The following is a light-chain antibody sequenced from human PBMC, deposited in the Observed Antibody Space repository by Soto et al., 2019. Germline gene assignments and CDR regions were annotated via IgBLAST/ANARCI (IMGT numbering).Light chain of an antibody. CDR2: GAS. Sequence: EVVLAQSPGTLSLSPGDRATLSCRASQSVSSSYLAWYQQKPGQPPRLLIYGASSRATGIPDRFSGSGSGTDFTLTISRLKPEDFAVYYCQRYGTSTPLTFGGGTKVEIK. V-gene: IGKV3-20*01. CDR3: QRYGTSTPLT. CDR1: QSVSSSY. J-gene: IGKJ4*01.